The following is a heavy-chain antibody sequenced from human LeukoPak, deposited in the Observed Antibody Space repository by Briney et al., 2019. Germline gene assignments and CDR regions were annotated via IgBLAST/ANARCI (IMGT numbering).Heavy chain of an antibody. CDR3: AKDRAYYDSSGPFDY. V-gene: IGHV3-30-3*01. Sequence: GGSLRLSCAASGFTFSSYAMHWVRQAPGKGLEWVAVISYDGSNKYYADSVKGRFTISRDNSKNTLYLQMNSLRAEDTAVYYCAKDRAYYDSSGPFDYW. CDR2: ISYDGSNK. D-gene: IGHD3-22*01. J-gene: IGHJ4*01. CDR1: GFTFSSYA.